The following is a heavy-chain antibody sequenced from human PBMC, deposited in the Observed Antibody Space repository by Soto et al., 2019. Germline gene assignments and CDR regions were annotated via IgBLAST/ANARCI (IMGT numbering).Heavy chain of an antibody. J-gene: IGHJ5*02. CDR2: INPHGGST. CDR1: RDSLTSYY. V-gene: IGHV1-46*01. Sequence: ASVKVSWKAPRDSLTSYYSNWVRQATGQGLEWMGVINPHGGSTAYAQKFKGRVTLTRDTSASTVYMEVSSLTSEDTAMYYCARSSGGNFGIIIEGTNWFAPWGQGTLVTVSS. D-gene: IGHD1-26*01. CDR3: ARSSGGNFGIIIEGTNWFAP.